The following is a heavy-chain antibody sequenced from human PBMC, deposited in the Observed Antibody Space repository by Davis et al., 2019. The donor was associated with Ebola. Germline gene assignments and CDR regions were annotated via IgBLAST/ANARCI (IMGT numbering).Heavy chain of an antibody. V-gene: IGHV3-30*04. J-gene: IGHJ4*02. Sequence: PGGSLRLSCAASGITFRNYAMHWVRQAPAKGLEWVAVVSYSEREKFYADSVKGRFTISRDNSENTLYLQINSLTADDTAVYYCARAVFHEVLDYWGQGTPVTVSS. D-gene: IGHD3-3*01. CDR1: GITFRNYA. CDR2: VSYSEREK. CDR3: ARAVFHEVLDY.